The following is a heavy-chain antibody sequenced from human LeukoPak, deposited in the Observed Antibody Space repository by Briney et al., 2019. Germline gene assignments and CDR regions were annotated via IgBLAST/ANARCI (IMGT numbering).Heavy chain of an antibody. V-gene: IGHV3-74*01. Sequence: GGSLRLSCAASGFTFSNYWMHWVRQAPGKGLVWVSRINSDGINTSYADSVKGRFTISRDNAKNTLYLQMNSLRAEDTALYYCARDRLGAMLFFDSWGQGTLVTVSS. CDR1: GFTFSNYW. CDR2: INSDGINT. CDR3: ARDRLGAMLFFDS. D-gene: IGHD3-16*01. J-gene: IGHJ4*02.